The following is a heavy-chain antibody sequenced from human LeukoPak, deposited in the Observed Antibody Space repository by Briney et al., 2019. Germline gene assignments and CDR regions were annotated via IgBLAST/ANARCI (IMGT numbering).Heavy chain of an antibody. V-gene: IGHV4-30-4*01. D-gene: IGHD1-26*01. CDR3: ARENIVGATGFDY. CDR1: GGSISSGDYY. J-gene: IGHJ4*02. CDR2: IYYSGST. Sequence: PSETLSLTCTVSGGSISSGDYYWSWIRQPPGKGLEWIGYIYYSGSTYYNPSLKSRVTISVDTSKNQFSLKLSSVTAADTAVYYCARENIVGATGFDYWGQGTLVTVSS.